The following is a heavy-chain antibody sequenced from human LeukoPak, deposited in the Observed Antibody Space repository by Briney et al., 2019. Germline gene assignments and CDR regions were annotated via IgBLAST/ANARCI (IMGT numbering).Heavy chain of an antibody. CDR2: ISSSSSYV. J-gene: IGHJ5*02. Sequence: GGSLRLSCAASGFTFSSYSMNWVRQAPGKGLEWVSSISSSSSYVYYADSVKGRFTISRDNAKNSLYLQMNSLRAEDTAVYYCARDLRPRPQISITMIVVVTDWFDPWGQGTLVTVSS. CDR3: ARDLRPRPQISITMIVVVTDWFDP. CDR1: GFTFSSYS. V-gene: IGHV3-21*01. D-gene: IGHD3-22*01.